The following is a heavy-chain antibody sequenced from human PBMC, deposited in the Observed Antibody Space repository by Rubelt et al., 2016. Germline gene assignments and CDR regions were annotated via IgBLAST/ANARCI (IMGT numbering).Heavy chain of an antibody. CDR2: ISAYNGNT. CDR1: GYTFTSYG. Sequence: QVQLVQSGAEVKKPGASVKVSCKASGYTFTSYGISWVRQAPGQGLEWMGWISAYNGNTNYAQKLHGRVTMTTDTSTSTAYMELRGLRSDDTAVYYCARDPLPVRGVIMTPTHWGQGTLVTVSS. CDR3: ARDPLPVRGVIMTPTH. J-gene: IGHJ4*02. D-gene: IGHD3-10*01. V-gene: IGHV1-18*01.